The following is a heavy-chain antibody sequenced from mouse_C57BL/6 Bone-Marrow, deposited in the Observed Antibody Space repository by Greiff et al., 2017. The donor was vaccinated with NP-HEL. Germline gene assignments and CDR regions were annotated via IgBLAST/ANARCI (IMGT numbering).Heavy chain of an antibody. CDR2: INPSNGGT. J-gene: IGHJ3*01. V-gene: IGHV1-53*01. CDR1: GYTFISYW. CDR3: ARGIGASIPAWFAY. D-gene: IGHD6-1*01. Sequence: VQLQQPGTELVKPGASVKLSCKASGYTFISYWMHWVKQRPGQGLEWIGNINPSNGGTNYNEKFKSKATLTVDKSSSTAYMQLSSLTSEDSAVYYCARGIGASIPAWFAYWGQGTLVTVSA.